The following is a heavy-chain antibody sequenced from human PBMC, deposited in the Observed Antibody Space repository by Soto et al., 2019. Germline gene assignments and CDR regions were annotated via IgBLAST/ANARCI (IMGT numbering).Heavy chain of an antibody. D-gene: IGHD3-22*01. Sequence: EVQLAESGGALVQPGRSLRLSCVASGFTFDDYAIHWVRQTPGKGLEWVSGLTWNGEVIGYADSVKGRFTISRDNAKNSLYLEMNSLGPEDTALYYCVKASESGGYLPPLDSWGQGTLVTVSS. CDR3: VKASESGGYLPPLDS. CDR1: GFTFDDYA. V-gene: IGHV3-9*01. J-gene: IGHJ4*02. CDR2: LTWNGEVI.